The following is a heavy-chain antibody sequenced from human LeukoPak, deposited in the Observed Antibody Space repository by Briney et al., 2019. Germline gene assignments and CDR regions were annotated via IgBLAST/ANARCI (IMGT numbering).Heavy chain of an antibody. V-gene: IGHV4-34*01. Sequence: SETLSLTCAVYCGSFSGYYWSWIRQPPGKGLEWIGEINHSGSINYNPSLKSRVTISVDTSKNQFSLKLSSVTAADTAVYYCARVEIYYDFWSGSNWFDPWGQGTLVTVSS. CDR3: ARVEIYYDFWSGSNWFDP. CDR1: CGSFSGYY. D-gene: IGHD3-3*01. J-gene: IGHJ5*02. CDR2: INHSGSI.